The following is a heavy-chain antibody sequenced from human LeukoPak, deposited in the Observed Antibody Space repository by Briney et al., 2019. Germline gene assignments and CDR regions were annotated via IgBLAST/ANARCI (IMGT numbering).Heavy chain of an antibody. Sequence: PSETLSLTCAVSGGSLSGYYWSWIRQSPEKGLEWIGELNDSGSTSYNPALKSRVTLSSDTSNNQFSLKLSSVTAADTAVYFCARGPRGRTGYYGSGSQPDWFDPWGQGTLVTVSS. V-gene: IGHV4-34*01. D-gene: IGHD3-10*01. CDR2: LNDSGST. CDR3: ARGPRGRTGYYGSGSQPDWFDP. CDR1: GGSLSGYY. J-gene: IGHJ5*02.